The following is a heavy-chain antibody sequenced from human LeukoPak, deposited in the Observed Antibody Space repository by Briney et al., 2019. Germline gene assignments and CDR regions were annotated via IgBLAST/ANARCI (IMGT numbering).Heavy chain of an antibody. CDR3: AKVRVDAYISPNHY. Sequence: AGRSLRLSCAASGFTFSSYGMHWVRQAPGMGLEWVAIISYDGSNKYYADSVKGRFTISRDNSRNTLYLQMNSLRAEDTALYYCAKVRVDAYISPNHYWGQGTLVTVSS. V-gene: IGHV3-30*18. J-gene: IGHJ4*02. D-gene: IGHD5-24*01. CDR1: GFTFSSYG. CDR2: ISYDGSNK.